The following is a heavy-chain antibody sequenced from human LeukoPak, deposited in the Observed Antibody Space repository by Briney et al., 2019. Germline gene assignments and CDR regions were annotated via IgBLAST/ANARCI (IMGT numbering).Heavy chain of an antibody. V-gene: IGHV3-23*01. J-gene: IGHJ1*01. CDR2: ITPNADRP. CDR3: AIMHGYYDGSGYWVQ. D-gene: IGHD3-22*01. CDR1: GFTFGSYG. Sequence: PGGAXRLSRXXSGFTFGSYGMSWVGQAPGKGVEGVSFITPNADRPSYADSVEGRFTISRDNPRNTLYMQMNSLRDEDTALYYCAIMHGYYDGSGYWVQWGQGTLVTVSS.